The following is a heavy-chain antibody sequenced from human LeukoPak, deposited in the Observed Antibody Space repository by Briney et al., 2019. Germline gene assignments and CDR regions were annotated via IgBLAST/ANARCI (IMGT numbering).Heavy chain of an antibody. D-gene: IGHD3-3*01. Sequence: ASVKVSCKASGYTFTSYGISWVRQAPGQGLEWMGWISAYNGNTNYAQKLQGRVTMTTDTSTSTTYMELRSLRSDDTAVYYCARDPITIFGVVTHNWFDPWGQGTLVTVSS. V-gene: IGHV1-18*01. CDR3: ARDPITIFGVVTHNWFDP. J-gene: IGHJ5*02. CDR1: GYTFTSYG. CDR2: ISAYNGNT.